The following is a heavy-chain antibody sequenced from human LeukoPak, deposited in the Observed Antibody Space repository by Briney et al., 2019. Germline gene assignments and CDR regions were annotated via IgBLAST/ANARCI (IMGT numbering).Heavy chain of an antibody. CDR1: GFTFSSYW. D-gene: IGHD3-10*01. CDR2: INSDGSST. V-gene: IGHV3-74*01. J-gene: IGHJ3*02. Sequence: GGSLRLSCAASGFTFSSYWLHWVRQVPGKGLVWVSRINSDGSSTSYADSVKGRFTISRDNAKNTLYVQMNSLRAEDTAVYYCSTGSGHAFDIWGRGTMVTVSS. CDR3: STGSGHAFDI.